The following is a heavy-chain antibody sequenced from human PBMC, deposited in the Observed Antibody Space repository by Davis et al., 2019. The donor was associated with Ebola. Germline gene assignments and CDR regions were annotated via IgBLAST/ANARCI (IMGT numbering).Heavy chain of an antibody. CDR1: GGSISSYY. V-gene: IGHV4-59*12. J-gene: IGHJ4*02. CDR3: ARARFWSGLDY. Sequence: PSETLSLTCTVSGGSISSYYWSWIRQPPGKGLEWIGYIYYSGSTNYNPSLKSRVTISVDTSKNQFSLKLSSVTAADTAVYYCARARFWSGLDYWGQGTLVTVSS. D-gene: IGHD3-3*01. CDR2: IYYSGST.